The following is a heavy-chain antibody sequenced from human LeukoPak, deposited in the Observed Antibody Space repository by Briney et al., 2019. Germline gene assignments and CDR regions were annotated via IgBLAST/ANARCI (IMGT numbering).Heavy chain of an antibody. CDR3: ARSPTDCSSTSCYPLYYYYGMDV. CDR1: GGSISSYY. V-gene: IGHV4-59*01. D-gene: IGHD2-2*01. J-gene: IGHJ6*02. CDR2: IYYSGST. Sequence: PSETLSLTCTVSGGSISSYYWSWIRQPPGKGLEWIGYIYYSGSTNYNPSLKSRVTISVDTSKNQFSLKLSSATAADTAVYYCARSPTDCSSTSCYPLYYYYGMDVWGQGTTVTVSS.